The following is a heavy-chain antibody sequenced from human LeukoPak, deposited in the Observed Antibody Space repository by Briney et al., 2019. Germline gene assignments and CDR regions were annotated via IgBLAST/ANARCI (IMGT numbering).Heavy chain of an antibody. CDR2: NYHSGST. Sequence: PSETLSLTCTVSGYSISSDYFWGWIRPPPGKGVERIGSNYHSGSTYYKPSLKSRVTISVDTSKNPFSLNLTSVTAADTAVYYCATLRALSITMIVVVITTYYFDYWGQGTLVTVSS. D-gene: IGHD3-22*01. J-gene: IGHJ4*02. V-gene: IGHV4-38-2*02. CDR1: GYSISSDYF. CDR3: ATLRALSITMIVVVITTYYFDY.